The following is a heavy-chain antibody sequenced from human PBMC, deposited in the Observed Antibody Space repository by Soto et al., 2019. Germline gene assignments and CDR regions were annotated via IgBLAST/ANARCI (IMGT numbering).Heavy chain of an antibody. CDR2: IFYSGST. J-gene: IGHJ5*02. CDR3: ARSYYDSTGFAVDP. V-gene: IGHV4-39*07. Sequence: SETLSLTCTDSGGSISSSSYSWGWIRQPPGKGLEWIGSIFYSGSTYYNPSLKSRVTLSVETSKNQFSMKVTSVTASDTAVYYCARSYYDSTGFAVDPWGQGTLVTVSS. D-gene: IGHD3-22*01. CDR1: GGSISSSSYS.